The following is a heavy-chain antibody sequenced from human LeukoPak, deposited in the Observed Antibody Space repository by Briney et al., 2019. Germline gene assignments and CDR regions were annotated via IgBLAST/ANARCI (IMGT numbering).Heavy chain of an antibody. CDR3: ATDDFWSGYSSRPPDY. D-gene: IGHD3-3*01. J-gene: IGHJ4*02. Sequence: SETLSLTCIVSGDSISSYHWSWIRQPAGKGLQWIGHMFSSGSTNYNPSLKSRVTMSVDTSKNQFSLKLNSMTAADTAVYYCATDDFWSGYSSRPPDYWGQGTLVTVSS. CDR1: GDSISSYH. V-gene: IGHV4-4*07. CDR2: MFSSGST.